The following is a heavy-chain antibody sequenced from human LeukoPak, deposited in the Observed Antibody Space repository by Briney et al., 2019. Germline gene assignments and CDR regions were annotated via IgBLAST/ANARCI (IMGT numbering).Heavy chain of an antibody. Sequence: PGGSLRLSCAASGFTFSSYSMNWVRQAPGKGLEWVSYISSSSSTIYYADSVKGRFTISRDNAKNSLYLQMNSLRAEDTAVYYCARAPAAAGTGYWGQGTLVTVSS. CDR1: GFTFSSYS. CDR2: ISSSSSTI. J-gene: IGHJ4*02. V-gene: IGHV3-48*01. D-gene: IGHD6-13*01. CDR3: ARAPAAAGTGY.